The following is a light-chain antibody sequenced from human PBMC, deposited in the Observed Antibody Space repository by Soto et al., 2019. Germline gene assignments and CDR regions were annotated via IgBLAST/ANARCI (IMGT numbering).Light chain of an antibody. CDR2: DAS. CDR1: QSVSSSY. J-gene: IGKJ1*01. V-gene: IGKV3-20*01. Sequence: EIVLTQSPGTLSLSPGERATLSCRASQSVSSSYLAWYQQKPGQAPRLLIYDASSRATGIPDRFSGSGSGTDFTLAISRLEPADFAVYYCQQCCSSPPTFGQGTKVEIQ. CDR3: QQCCSSPPT.